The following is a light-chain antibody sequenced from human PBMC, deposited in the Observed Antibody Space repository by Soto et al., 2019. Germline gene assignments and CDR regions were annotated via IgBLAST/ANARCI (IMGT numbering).Light chain of an antibody. J-gene: IGLJ3*02. CDR1: SNDIGNYNY. CDR2: EVS. V-gene: IGLV2-8*01. CDR3: SSYAGSNKLV. Sequence: QSALTQPPSASGSPGQSVTISCTGTSNDIGNYNYVSWYHQHPGKAPKFIIYEVSKRPSGVPDRFSGSKSGDTASLTVSGLQPEDEADYYCSSYAGSNKLVFGGGTKLTVL.